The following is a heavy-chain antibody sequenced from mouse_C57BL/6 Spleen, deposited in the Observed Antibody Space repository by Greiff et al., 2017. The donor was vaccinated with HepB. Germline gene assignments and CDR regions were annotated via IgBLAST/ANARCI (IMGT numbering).Heavy chain of an antibody. CDR2: INPSSGYT. CDR3: ASPIYYGKNYYAMDY. Sequence: LQESGAELARPGASVKMSCKASGYTFTSYTMHWVKQRPGQGLEWIGYINPSSGYTKYNQKFKDKATLTADKSSSTAYMQLSSLTSEDSAVYYCASPIYYGKNYYAMDYWGQGTSVTVSS. V-gene: IGHV1-4*01. CDR1: GYTFTSYT. D-gene: IGHD2-1*01. J-gene: IGHJ4*01.